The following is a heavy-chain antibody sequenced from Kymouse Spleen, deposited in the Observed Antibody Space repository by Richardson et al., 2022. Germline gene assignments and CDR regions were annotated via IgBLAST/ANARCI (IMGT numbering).Heavy chain of an antibody. CDR2: IYYSGST. D-gene: IGHD3-22*01. CDR3: ARHYYDSSGYYYLNWFDP. Sequence: QLQLQESGPGLVKPSETLSLTCTVSGGSISSSSYYWGWIRQPPGKGLEWIGSIYYSGSTYYNPSLKSRVTISVDTSKNQFSLKLSSVTAADTAVYYCARHYYDSSGYYYLNWFDPWGQGTLVTVSS. CDR1: GGSISSSSYY. V-gene: IGHV4-39*01. J-gene: IGHJ5*02.